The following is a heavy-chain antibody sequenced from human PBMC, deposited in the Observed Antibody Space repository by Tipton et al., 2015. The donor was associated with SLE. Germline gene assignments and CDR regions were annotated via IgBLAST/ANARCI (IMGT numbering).Heavy chain of an antibody. J-gene: IGHJ1*01. CDR2: IWYDGSNE. CDR3: AKDLRDYDFWNGYYVHFQE. V-gene: IGHV3-33*03. D-gene: IGHD3-3*01. CDR1: GITFRNFA. Sequence: SLRLSCTTSGITFRNFAMHWVRQAPGKGLEWVAFIWYDGSNEYYAESVKGRFTISRDNAENSLYLQMTSLRAEDTAVYYCAKDLRDYDFWNGYYVHFQEWGQGTLVRVSS.